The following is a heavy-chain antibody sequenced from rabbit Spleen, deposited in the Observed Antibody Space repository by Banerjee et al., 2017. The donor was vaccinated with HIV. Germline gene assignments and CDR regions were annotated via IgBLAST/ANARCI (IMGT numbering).Heavy chain of an antibody. CDR3: ARDAGYSSGL. J-gene: IGHJ3*01. D-gene: IGHD7-1*01. Sequence: QSLEESGGDLVKPEGSLTLTCTASGFSFSGTYWMCWVRQAPGKGLEWIACIHTTSGSTNYANWAKGRFTISKTSSTTVTLQVTSLTAADTATYFCARDAGYSSGLWGQGTLVTVS. CDR2: IHTTSGST. V-gene: IGHV1S40*01. CDR1: GFSFSGTYW.